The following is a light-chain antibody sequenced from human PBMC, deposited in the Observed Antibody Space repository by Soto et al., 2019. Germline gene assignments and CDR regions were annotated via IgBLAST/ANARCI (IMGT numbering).Light chain of an antibody. Sequence: QSALTQPASVSRSPGQSITISCTGTSSDVGGYNYVSWYQQHPGKAPKLMIYDVSNRPSGVSNRFSGSKSGNTASLTISGVQAEDEADYYCSSYTSSSTLGHVVFGGGTKVTVL. CDR3: SSYTSSSTLGHVV. J-gene: IGLJ2*01. V-gene: IGLV2-14*01. CDR2: DVS. CDR1: SSDVGGYNY.